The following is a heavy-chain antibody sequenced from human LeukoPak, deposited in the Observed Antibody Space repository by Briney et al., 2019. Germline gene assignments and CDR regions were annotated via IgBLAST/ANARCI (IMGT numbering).Heavy chain of an antibody. V-gene: IGHV3-23*01. CDR1: GFTFSSHV. CDR3: AKATYGDIYYFDY. Sequence: PGRSLRLSCAASGFTFSSHVMSWVRQAPGKGLEWVSGISGSGGSTYYADSVKGRFTISRDNSKNTLYLQMNSLRAEDTAVYFCAKATYGDIYYFDYWGQGTLVTVSS. D-gene: IGHD4-17*01. CDR2: ISGSGGST. J-gene: IGHJ4*02.